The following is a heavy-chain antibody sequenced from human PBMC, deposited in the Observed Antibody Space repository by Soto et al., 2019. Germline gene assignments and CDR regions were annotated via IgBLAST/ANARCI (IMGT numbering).Heavy chain of an antibody. D-gene: IGHD5-12*01. CDR3: ARSVYTEGGLLFDY. V-gene: IGHV4-4*07. CDR2: TYTSSGST. J-gene: IGHJ4*02. Sequence: SETLSLTCTVSGGSISSYYWSWIRQPAGKGLEWIGHTYTSSGSTNYNPSLKTRVTMSVDTSNNQFSLKLSSVTAADTAVYYCARSVYTEGGLLFDYWGQGTLVTVSS. CDR1: GGSISSYY.